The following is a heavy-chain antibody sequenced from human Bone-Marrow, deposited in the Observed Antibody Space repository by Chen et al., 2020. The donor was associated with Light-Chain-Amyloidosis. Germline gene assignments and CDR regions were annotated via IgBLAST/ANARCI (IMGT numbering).Heavy chain of an antibody. Sequence: QVQLQESGPGLVKPWETLSLSCPISGGPISSSSYYWGWVRQPPGEGLEWIGSFLHSGRTYYNPSLKSRVTISVDTSKSQVSLRLSSVTAADTAVYYCARQSGGLTDIWGQGTLVTVSS. V-gene: IGHV4-39*01. CDR2: FLHSGRT. J-gene: IGHJ4*02. D-gene: IGHD3-9*01. CDR3: ARQSGGLTDI. CDR1: GGPISSSSYY.